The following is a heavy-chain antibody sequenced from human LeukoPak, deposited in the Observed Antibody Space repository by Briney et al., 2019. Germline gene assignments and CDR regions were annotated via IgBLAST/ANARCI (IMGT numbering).Heavy chain of an antibody. Sequence: SSETLSLTCSVSGGSMSNYYWTWIRQPAGKGLEWIGRIYTSGSTNYNSSLKSRVTMSIDTPKTQFSLKLSSVTAADTAVYYCARAIGGYGDYGPYWFDPWGQGTLVTVSS. V-gene: IGHV4-4*07. D-gene: IGHD4/OR15-4a*01. CDR1: GGSMSNYY. J-gene: IGHJ5*02. CDR2: IYTSGST. CDR3: ARAIGGYGDYGPYWFDP.